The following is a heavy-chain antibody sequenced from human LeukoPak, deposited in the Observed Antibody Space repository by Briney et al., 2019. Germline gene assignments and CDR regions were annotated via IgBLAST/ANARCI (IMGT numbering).Heavy chain of an antibody. CDR3: VREARGYHYTYFDY. V-gene: IGHV3-13*01. CDR1: GLTLGGHD. J-gene: IGHJ4*02. CDR2: VSAGHHA. Sequence: GGSLRLSCTASGLTLGGHDMHWVRQTTGDGLEGVAAVSAGHHAFYAGYVRGRFAVSREDAKNSLFLQMNRPRAGDTAIYYCVREARGYHYTYFDYWGQGSLVTVSS. D-gene: IGHD5-18*01.